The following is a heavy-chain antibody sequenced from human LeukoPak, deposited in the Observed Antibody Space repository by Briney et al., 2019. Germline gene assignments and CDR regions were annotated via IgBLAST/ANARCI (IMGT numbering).Heavy chain of an antibody. V-gene: IGHV1-8*01. CDR3: ARGLVYCSSTSCYFTDYYYYMHV. CDR1: GYTFTSYD. Sequence: ASVKVSCKASGYTFTSYDINWVRQATGQGLEWMGWMNPNSGNTGYAQKFQGRVTMTRNTSISTAYMELSSLRSEDTAVYYCARGLVYCSSTSCYFTDYYYYMHVWGKGTTVTVSS. J-gene: IGHJ6*03. D-gene: IGHD2-2*01. CDR2: MNPNSGNT.